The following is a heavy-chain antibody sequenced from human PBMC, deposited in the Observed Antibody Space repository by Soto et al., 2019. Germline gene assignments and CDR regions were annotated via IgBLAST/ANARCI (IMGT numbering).Heavy chain of an antibody. CDR3: AKDGSDGAVGMDV. J-gene: IGHJ6*02. Sequence: QVQLVESGGGVVQPGRSLRLSCAASGFTFSSYGMHWVRQAPGKGLEWVAVISYDGSNKYYADSVKGRFTISRDNSKNPLYLQMNRLRADDAAVYYRAKDGSDGAVGMDVWGQGTTVTVSS. V-gene: IGHV3-30*18. D-gene: IGHD2-21*02. CDR1: GFTFSSYG. CDR2: ISYDGSNK.